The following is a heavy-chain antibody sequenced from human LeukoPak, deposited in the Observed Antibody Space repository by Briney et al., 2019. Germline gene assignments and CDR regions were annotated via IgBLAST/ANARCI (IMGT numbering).Heavy chain of an antibody. Sequence: GGSLRLSCAACGFTFSSYDMHWVRQATGKGLEWVSAIGTAGDTYYPGSVKGQFTISRENAKNSLYLQMNSLRAEDTAVYYCASNHLGEYSSSCDYWGQGTLVTVSS. CDR3: ASNHLGEYSSSCDY. J-gene: IGHJ4*02. D-gene: IGHD6-13*01. CDR2: IGTAGDT. CDR1: GFTFSSYD. V-gene: IGHV3-13*03.